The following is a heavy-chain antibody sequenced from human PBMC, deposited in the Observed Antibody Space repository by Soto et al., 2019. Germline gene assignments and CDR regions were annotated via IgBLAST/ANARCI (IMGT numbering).Heavy chain of an antibody. Sequence: QVQLVQSGAEVKKPGASVKVSCKASGYTFTTYAMHWVRQAPGQRLEWMGWINAGNGNTKYSQKFQGRVTITRDTSASTAYMELSSLRSEDTAVYYCARGKTYYYGSGSSGWFDPWGQGTLVTVSS. J-gene: IGHJ5*02. CDR1: GYTFTTYA. V-gene: IGHV1-3*01. D-gene: IGHD3-10*01. CDR2: INAGNGNT. CDR3: ARGKTYYYGSGSSGWFDP.